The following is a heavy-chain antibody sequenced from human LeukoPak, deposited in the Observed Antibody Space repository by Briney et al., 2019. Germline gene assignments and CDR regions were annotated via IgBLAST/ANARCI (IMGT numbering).Heavy chain of an antibody. CDR2: ISGSGDNT. V-gene: IGHV3-23*01. J-gene: IGHJ4*02. CDR1: GFTFSGFA. Sequence: GGSLRLSCAASGFTFSGFAMSWVRRTPGKGLEWVSGISGSGDNTLYADSVKGRFTISRDNSKNTLYLEMNSLRAEDTAFYYCARDDNWGFDYWGQGALVTVSS. D-gene: IGHD7-27*01. CDR3: ARDDNWGFDY.